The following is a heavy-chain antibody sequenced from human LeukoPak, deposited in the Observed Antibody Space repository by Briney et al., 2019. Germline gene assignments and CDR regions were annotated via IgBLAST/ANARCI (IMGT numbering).Heavy chain of an antibody. V-gene: IGHV3-43*02. Sequence: PGGSLRLSCAASGFTFDDYAMHWVRQAPGKGLEWVSLISGDGGSTYYAESVKGGFTISRDNSKNSLYLQINSLRIEDTALYYCAKDPSTVPTPDYWGQGTLVTVSS. CDR1: GFTFDDYA. J-gene: IGHJ4*02. CDR3: AKDPSTVPTPDY. CDR2: ISGDGGST. D-gene: IGHD4-17*01.